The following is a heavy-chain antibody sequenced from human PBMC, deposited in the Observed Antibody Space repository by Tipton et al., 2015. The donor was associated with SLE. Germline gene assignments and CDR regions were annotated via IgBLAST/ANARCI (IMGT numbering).Heavy chain of an antibody. D-gene: IGHD3-16*01. CDR2: IYYSGST. CDR1: GGSISSSSYY. J-gene: IGHJ5*02. V-gene: IGHV4-61*05. Sequence: TLSLTCTVSGGSISSSSYYWGWIRQPPGKGLEWIGYIYYSGSTNYNPSLKSRVTISVDTPKNQFSLKLSSVTAADTAVYYCARLMINRGNWFDPWGQGTLVTVSS. CDR3: ARLMINRGNWFDP.